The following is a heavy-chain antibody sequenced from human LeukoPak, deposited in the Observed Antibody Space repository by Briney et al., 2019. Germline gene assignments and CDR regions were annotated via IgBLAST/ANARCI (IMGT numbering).Heavy chain of an antibody. Sequence: SETLSLTCAVYGGSFSGYYWSWIRQPPGKGLEWIGEINHSGSTNYNPSLKSRVTISVDTSKNQFSLKLSSVTAADTAVYYCARHLYVLLWFGELENWFDPWGQGTLVTVSS. CDR2: INHSGST. CDR3: ARHLYVLLWFGELENWFDP. J-gene: IGHJ5*02. CDR1: GGSFSGYY. V-gene: IGHV4-34*01. D-gene: IGHD3-10*01.